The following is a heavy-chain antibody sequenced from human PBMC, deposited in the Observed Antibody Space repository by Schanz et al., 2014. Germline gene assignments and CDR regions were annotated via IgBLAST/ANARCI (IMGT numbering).Heavy chain of an antibody. V-gene: IGHV3-23*04. Sequence: EVHLVESGGGLVQPGGSLRLSCSASTFTFDHYAMTWVRQAPGKGLEWVAAVSSRSDEIKYADSVRGRFTISRDNSRSTMYLQMNSLRAEDTAVYYCARGGPAYYFDDWGQGTLVTVSS. CDR2: VSSRSDEI. CDR1: TFTFDHYA. J-gene: IGHJ4*02. CDR3: ARGGPAYYFDD.